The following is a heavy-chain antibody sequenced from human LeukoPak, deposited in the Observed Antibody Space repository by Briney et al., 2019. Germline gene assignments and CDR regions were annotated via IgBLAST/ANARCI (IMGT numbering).Heavy chain of an antibody. Sequence: SGTLSLTCTVSGASVNDNYWSWSRQPAGKTLEWIGRIYTDGSTNYNPSLKSRVAISVDTSTNQFSLKLTSVAAADTAVYYCATHRGYSYGYDAFDIWGQGTMVTVSS. CDR2: IYTDGST. D-gene: IGHD5-18*01. CDR1: GASVNDNY. J-gene: IGHJ3*02. V-gene: IGHV4-4*07. CDR3: ATHRGYSYGYDAFDI.